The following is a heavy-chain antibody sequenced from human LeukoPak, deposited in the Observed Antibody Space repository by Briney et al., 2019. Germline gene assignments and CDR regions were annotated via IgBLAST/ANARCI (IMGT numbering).Heavy chain of an antibody. J-gene: IGHJ3*01. V-gene: IGHV3-23*01. D-gene: IGHD3-10*01. Sequence: GGSLRLSCAASGFTFFEYAMTWVRQAPGKGLEWVSALSGGGDKSFYADSVKGRFTISRDNSKNLLFLQMNSLRAEDTAVYFCAKDTRRGSGMKDGFEFWGHGTMVTASP. CDR3: AKDTRRGSGMKDGFEF. CDR1: GFTFFEYA. CDR2: LSGGGDKS.